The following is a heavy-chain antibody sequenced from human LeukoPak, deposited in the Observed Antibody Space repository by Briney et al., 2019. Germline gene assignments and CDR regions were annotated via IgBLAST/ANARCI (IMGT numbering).Heavy chain of an antibody. V-gene: IGHV4-4*02. J-gene: IGHJ3*02. CDR3: ARVPTMSDALDI. CDR2: IYHSGST. Sequence: SGTLSLTCAVSGGSISSSNWWSWVRQPPGKGLEWIGEIYHSGSTNYNPSLKSRVTISVDKSKTHFSLNLSSVTAADTAVYYCARVPTMSDALDIWGQGTMVTVSS. D-gene: IGHD3-22*01. CDR1: GGSISSSNW.